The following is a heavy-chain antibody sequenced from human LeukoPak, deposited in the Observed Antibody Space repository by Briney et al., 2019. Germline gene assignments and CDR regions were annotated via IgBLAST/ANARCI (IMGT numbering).Heavy chain of an antibody. CDR3: AKDPNNYYYDSSGQPDY. V-gene: IGHV3-21*04. CDR2: ISSSSSYI. J-gene: IGHJ4*02. D-gene: IGHD3-22*01. Sequence: SGGSLRLSCAASGFTFSSYSMNWVRQAPGKGLEWVSSISSSSSYIYYADSVKGRFTISRDNSKNTLYLQMNSLRAEDTAVYYCAKDPNNYYYDSSGQPDYWGQGTLVTVSS. CDR1: GFTFSSYS.